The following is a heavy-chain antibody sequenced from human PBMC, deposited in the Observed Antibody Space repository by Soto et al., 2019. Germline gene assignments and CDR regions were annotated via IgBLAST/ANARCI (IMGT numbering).Heavy chain of an antibody. CDR2: INPNSGGT. CDR1: GYTFSDYY. V-gene: IGHV1-2*02. D-gene: IGHD1-1*01. CDR3: AREPATAKPEGVDF. Sequence: GASVKVSCKASGYTFSDYYIHWVRQAPGQGLVWMGWINPNSGGTKYAPKFQGGVTMTRDTSITTAYMELSRLRSGDTAVYYCAREPATAKPEGVDFWGQGTLVTVSS. J-gene: IGHJ4*02.